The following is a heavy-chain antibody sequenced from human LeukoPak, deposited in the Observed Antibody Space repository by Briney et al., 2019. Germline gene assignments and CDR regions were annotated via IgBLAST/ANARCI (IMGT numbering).Heavy chain of an antibody. J-gene: IGHJ4*02. D-gene: IGHD3-16*02. CDR3: ARSLPLGELTFRPFFDY. V-gene: IGHV4-59*01. Sequence: SETLSLTCAVSGGSISSYYWSWIRQPPGKGLEWIGYIYHSGSSNYNPSLRSRVTISVDTSKNQFSLKLTSVTAADTAVYYCARSLPLGELTFRPFFDYWGRGTLVIVSS. CDR1: GGSISSYY. CDR2: IYHSGSS.